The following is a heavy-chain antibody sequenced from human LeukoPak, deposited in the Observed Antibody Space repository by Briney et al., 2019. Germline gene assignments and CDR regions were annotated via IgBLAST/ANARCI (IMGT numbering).Heavy chain of an antibody. J-gene: IGHJ4*02. CDR3: ASGYTASTF. Sequence: GGSLRLSCAASGCTFSDYWRTWVRQAPGKGLEWVANIKQDGSEKYFVDSVKGRFTISRDNVRNSVYLQMSSLRDEDTALYYCASGYTASTFWGQGSLVTVSS. CDR2: IKQDGSEK. CDR1: GCTFSDYW. V-gene: IGHV3-7*01. D-gene: IGHD5-24*01.